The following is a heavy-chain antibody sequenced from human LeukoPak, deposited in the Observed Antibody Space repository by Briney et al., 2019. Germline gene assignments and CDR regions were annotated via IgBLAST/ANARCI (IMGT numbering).Heavy chain of an antibody. J-gene: IGHJ6*03. Sequence: PSETLSLTCTVSGGSISSSSYYWGWIRQPPGKGLEWIGSIYYSGSTYYNPSLKRRVTISVDTSKNQFSLKLSSVTAADTAVYYCARGDYYGSGPYYMDVWGKGTTVTVSS. D-gene: IGHD3-10*01. CDR2: IYYSGST. V-gene: IGHV4-39*07. CDR1: GGSISSSSYY. CDR3: ARGDYYGSGPYYMDV.